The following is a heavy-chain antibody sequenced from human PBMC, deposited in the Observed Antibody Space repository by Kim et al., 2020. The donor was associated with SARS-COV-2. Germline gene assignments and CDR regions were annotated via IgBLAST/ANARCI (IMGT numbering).Heavy chain of an antibody. Sequence: SETLSLTCTISGGSISSYYWSWIRQPPGKGLEWIGYIYYSGSTNYNPSLKSRVTISVDTSKNQFSLKLSSVTAADTAVYYCAGSPYYDFWSGYGYYYYYYGMDVWGQGTTVTVSS. D-gene: IGHD3-3*01. CDR3: AGSPYYDFWSGYGYYYYYYGMDV. CDR1: GGSISSYY. CDR2: IYYSGST. J-gene: IGHJ6*02. V-gene: IGHV4-59*13.